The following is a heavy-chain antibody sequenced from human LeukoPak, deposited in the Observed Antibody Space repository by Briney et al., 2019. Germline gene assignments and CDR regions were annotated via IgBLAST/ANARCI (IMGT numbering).Heavy chain of an antibody. CDR2: ISGSGGST. V-gene: IGHV3-23*01. CDR3: ANFIQLWFGY. CDR1: RFTFSSYA. J-gene: IGHJ4*02. Sequence: GGSLRLSCAASRFTFSSYAMSWVRQAPGKGLEWVSAISGSGGSTYYAGSVKGRFTISRDDSKNTLYLQMNSLRAEDTAVYYCANFIQLWFGYWGQGTLVTVSS. D-gene: IGHD5-18*01.